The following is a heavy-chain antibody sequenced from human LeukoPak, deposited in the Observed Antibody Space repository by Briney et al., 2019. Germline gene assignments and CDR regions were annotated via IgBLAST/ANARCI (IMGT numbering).Heavy chain of an antibody. Sequence: GGSLRLSCTGSGFTFGDYAMSWVRQAPGKGLEWVGYNRSKGYGGTTEYAASVKGRFTISRDDFKSVAYLQMNSLMTEDTAVYYCTRDVRHSYGPPSDYWGQGTLVIVSS. CDR2: NRSKGYGGTT. CDR3: TRDVRHSYGPPSDY. J-gene: IGHJ4*02. V-gene: IGHV3-49*04. D-gene: IGHD5-18*01. CDR1: GFTFGDYA.